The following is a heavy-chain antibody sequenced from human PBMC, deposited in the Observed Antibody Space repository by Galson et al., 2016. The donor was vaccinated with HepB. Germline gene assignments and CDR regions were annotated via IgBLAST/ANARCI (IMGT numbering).Heavy chain of an antibody. CDR1: DFTFNSFA. CDR3: ARSHDYSDSGAHEYYMDV. J-gene: IGHJ6*03. V-gene: IGHV3-30-3*01. D-gene: IGHD4-11*01. Sequence: SLRLSCAASDFTFNSFAMHWVRQAPGKGLEWVAIISYDGNNKYYADSVKGRFTISRDNPNSTVYLLMNSLRAEDTAVYFCARSHDYSDSGAHEYYMDVWGKGTKVTVSS. CDR2: ISYDGNNK.